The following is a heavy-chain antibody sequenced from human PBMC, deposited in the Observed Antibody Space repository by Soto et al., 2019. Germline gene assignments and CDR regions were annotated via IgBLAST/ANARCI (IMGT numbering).Heavy chain of an antibody. V-gene: IGHV3-30*04. CDR1: GFTFSSYA. Sequence: QVQLVESGGGVILPGGSLRLSCAASGFTFSSYAMHWVRQAPGTGPEWVAATSSDGTDNVYADSVSGRFTISRDNSKNTLYLQMNSLGSEDAAVYYCARTYECAKSDCYRAFDIWRQGTMVTVSS. D-gene: IGHD2-21*02. J-gene: IGHJ3*02. CDR2: TSSDGTDN. CDR3: ARTYECAKSDCYRAFDI.